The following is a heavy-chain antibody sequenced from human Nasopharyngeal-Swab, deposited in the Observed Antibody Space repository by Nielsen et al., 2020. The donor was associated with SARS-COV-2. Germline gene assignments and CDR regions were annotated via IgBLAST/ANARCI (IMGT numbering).Heavy chain of an antibody. CDR1: GDSVSSNSAA. D-gene: IGHD1-1*01. Sequence: SETLSLTRAISGDSVSSNSAAWNWIRQSPSRGLEWLGGTYYRSKWYNDYAVSVKSRITINPDTSKNQFSLQLNSVTPEDTAVYYCARGTGPTYYFDYWGQGTLVTVSS. V-gene: IGHV6-1*01. CDR3: ARGTGPTYYFDY. J-gene: IGHJ4*02. CDR2: TYYRSKWYN.